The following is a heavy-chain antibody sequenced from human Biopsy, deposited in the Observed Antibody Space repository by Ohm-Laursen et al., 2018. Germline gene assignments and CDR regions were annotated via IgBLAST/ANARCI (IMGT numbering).Heavy chain of an antibody. CDR3: AKHGSGWTGDDALHI. V-gene: IGHV4-59*08. CDR2: ISYSGST. CDR1: GGSISGSS. D-gene: IGHD6-19*01. Sequence: GTLSLTCAVSGGSISGSSWSWIRQAPGRGLEWVGYISYSGSTSNNPSLKSRITISVDTSKNQISLKGTSVTAADTAVYYCAKHGSGWTGDDALHIWGQGTMVTVSP. J-gene: IGHJ3*02.